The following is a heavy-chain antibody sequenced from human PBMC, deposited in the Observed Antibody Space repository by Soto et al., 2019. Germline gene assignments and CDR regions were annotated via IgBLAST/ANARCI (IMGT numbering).Heavy chain of an antibody. V-gene: IGHV3-23*01. CDR1: GFTFSSYA. CDR2: ISGSGGST. J-gene: IGHJ5*02. D-gene: IGHD2-15*01. Sequence: GGSLRLSCVVSGFTFSSYAMSWVRQAPGKGLEWVSIISGSGGSTYYADSVKGRFTISRDNSKNTLYLQMNSLRAEDTAEYYCARIVEVVVVSATGWFDPWGQGTLVTVSS. CDR3: ARIVEVVVVSATGWFDP.